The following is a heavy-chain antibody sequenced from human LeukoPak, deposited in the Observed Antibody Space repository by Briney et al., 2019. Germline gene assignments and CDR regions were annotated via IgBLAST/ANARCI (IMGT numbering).Heavy chain of an antibody. CDR2: IDPSDSYT. V-gene: IGHV5-10-1*01. CDR1: GYSFISYW. CDR3: ARHEPEHFSYGDCGLGY. D-gene: IGHD4-17*01. Sequence: GESLKISCKGSGYSFISYWISWVRQMPGKGLEWMGRIDPSDSYTNYSPSFQGHVTISADKSISTAYLQWSSLKASDTAMYYCARHEPEHFSYGDCGLGYWGQGTLVTVSS. J-gene: IGHJ4*02.